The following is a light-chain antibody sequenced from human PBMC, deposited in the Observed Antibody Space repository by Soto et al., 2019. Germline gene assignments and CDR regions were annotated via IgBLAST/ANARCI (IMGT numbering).Light chain of an antibody. J-gene: IGLJ3*02. CDR3: SSYAASNNFYFV. Sequence: QPVLTQPPSASGSPGQSVTISCTGTSSDVGGYNYVSWYQQYPGRAPKLMIYEVTKRPSGVPERFSGSKSGNTASLTVSGLQAEDEADYYCSSYAASNNFYFVFGGGTKLTVL. CDR2: EVT. V-gene: IGLV2-8*01. CDR1: SSDVGGYNY.